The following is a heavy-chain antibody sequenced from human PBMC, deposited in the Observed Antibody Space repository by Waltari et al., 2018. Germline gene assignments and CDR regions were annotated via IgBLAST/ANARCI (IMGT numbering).Heavy chain of an antibody. CDR3: ARDPEYSSSSGDY. V-gene: IGHV3-48*01. D-gene: IGHD6-6*01. Sequence: EVQLVESGGGLVQPGGSLRLSCAASGFTFNSYSMNWVRQAPGKGLEWVSYISSSSSTIYYADSVKCRFTISRDNAKNSLYLQMNSLRAEDTAVYYCARDPEYSSSSGDYWGQGTLVTVSS. J-gene: IGHJ4*02. CDR1: GFTFNSYS. CDR2: ISSSSSTI.